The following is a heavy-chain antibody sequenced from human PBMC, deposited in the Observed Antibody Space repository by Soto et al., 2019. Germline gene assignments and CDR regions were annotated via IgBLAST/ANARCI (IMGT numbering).Heavy chain of an antibody. CDR1: GYTFTGYY. CDR2: INPNSGGT. CDR3: AGVLVTMLSGWSYMAV. J-gene: IGHJ6*02. V-gene: IGHV1-2*04. Sequence: QVQLVQSGAEVKKPGASVKVSCKASGYTFTGYYMHWVRQAPGQGLEWMGWINPNSGGTNYAQKFQGWVTMTTDTSTSTAYMELSSVRSDDTAVYYCAGVLVTMLSGWSYMAVWGQGTTVTVSS. D-gene: IGHD6-19*01.